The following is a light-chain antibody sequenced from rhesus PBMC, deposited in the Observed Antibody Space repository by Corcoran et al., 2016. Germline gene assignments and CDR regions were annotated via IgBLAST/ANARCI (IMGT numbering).Light chain of an antibody. V-gene: IGKV1-25*01. J-gene: IGKJ1*01. Sequence: DIQMTQSPSSVSASVGDRVTITCRASQGISSYLAWYQQKPGKAPKLLIYYATTLQSGVTSRFSGSGAGTEFTLTISRLQPEDFATYYCQQYNSLRTFGQGTKVEIK. CDR1: QGISSY. CDR3: QQYNSLRT. CDR2: YAT.